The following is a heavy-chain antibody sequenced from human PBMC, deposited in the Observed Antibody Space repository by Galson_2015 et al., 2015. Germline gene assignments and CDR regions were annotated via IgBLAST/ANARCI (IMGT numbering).Heavy chain of an antibody. V-gene: IGHV5-51*01. CDR3: ARLGMVRGIEYPVYFDY. CDR1: GYSFTSYW. D-gene: IGHD3-10*01. Sequence: QSGAEVKKPGESLKISCKGSGYSFTSYWIGWVRQMPGKGLEWMGIIYPGDSDTRYSPSFQGQVTISADKSISTAYLQWSSLKASDTAMYYCARLGMVRGIEYPVYFDYWGQGTLVTVSS. J-gene: IGHJ4*02. CDR2: IYPGDSDT.